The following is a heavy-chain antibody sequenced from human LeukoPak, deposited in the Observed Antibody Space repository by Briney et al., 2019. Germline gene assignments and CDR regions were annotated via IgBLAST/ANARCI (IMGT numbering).Heavy chain of an antibody. D-gene: IGHD3-22*01. J-gene: IGHJ3*02. V-gene: IGHV3-23*01. CDR1: GFTFSSYA. Sequence: GGSLRLSCAASGFTFSSYAMSWVRQTPGKGLKWVSTISGSGGSTYYADSVKGRFTISRDNSKNTLSLQMNSLRAEDTAVYYCAKDLPYYYDSSGSIKHPGDAFDIWGQGTMVTVSS. CDR2: ISGSGGST. CDR3: AKDLPYYYDSSGSIKHPGDAFDI.